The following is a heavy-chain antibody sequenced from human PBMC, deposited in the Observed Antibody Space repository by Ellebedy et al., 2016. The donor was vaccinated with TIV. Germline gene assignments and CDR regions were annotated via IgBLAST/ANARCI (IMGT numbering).Heavy chain of an antibody. Sequence: ASVKVSXXASGYTFTSYYMHWVRQAPGQGLEWMGIINPSGGSTSYAQKFQGRVTMTRDTPTSTVYMELSSLRSEDTAVYYCARGDILTGYYVGWFNPWGQGTLVTVSS. CDR3: ARGDILTGYYVGWFNP. CDR1: GYTFTSYY. V-gene: IGHV1-46*01. J-gene: IGHJ5*02. CDR2: INPSGGST. D-gene: IGHD3-9*01.